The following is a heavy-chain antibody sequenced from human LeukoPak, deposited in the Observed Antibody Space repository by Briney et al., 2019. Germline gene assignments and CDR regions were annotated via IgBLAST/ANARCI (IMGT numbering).Heavy chain of an antibody. CDR3: ARVGYYYYGMDV. V-gene: IGHV3-66*01. Sequence: GGSLRLSCAASGFTVSSNYMSWVRQAPGKGLEWVSVIYSGGSTYYADSVKGRFTISRDNSKNTLYLQMNSLRAEDTAVYYCARVGYYYYGMDVWGQGTTVTVSS. CDR1: GFTVSSNY. CDR2: IYSGGST. J-gene: IGHJ6*02.